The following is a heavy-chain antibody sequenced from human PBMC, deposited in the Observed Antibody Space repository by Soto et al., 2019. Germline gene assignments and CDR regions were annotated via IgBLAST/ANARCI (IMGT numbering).Heavy chain of an antibody. CDR1: GVSVNSGSYY. V-gene: IGHV4-61*01. CDR2: IYYSGST. D-gene: IGHD6-19*01. Sequence: PSETLSLTCTVSGVSVNSGSYYWSWIRQPPGKGLEWIGYIYYSGSTNYNPSLKSRVTISVDTSKNQFSLKLSSVTAADTAVYYCARSGSGWLDYWGQGTLVTVSS. CDR3: ARSGSGWLDY. J-gene: IGHJ4*02.